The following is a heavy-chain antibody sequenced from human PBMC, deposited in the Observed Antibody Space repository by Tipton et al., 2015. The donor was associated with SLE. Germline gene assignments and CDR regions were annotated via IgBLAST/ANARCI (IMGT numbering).Heavy chain of an antibody. CDR2: ISGTGGST. J-gene: IGHJ4*02. Sequence: SLRLSCAASGLTFSSYAMNWVRQAPGQGLEWVSGISGTGGSTYYADSVKGRFTISRDNSKNTLYLQMNSLRAEDTAVYYCAKGAEGDNWGQGTVLTVSS. D-gene: IGHD3-16*01. CDR1: GLTFSSYA. CDR3: AKGAEGDN. V-gene: IGHV3-23*01.